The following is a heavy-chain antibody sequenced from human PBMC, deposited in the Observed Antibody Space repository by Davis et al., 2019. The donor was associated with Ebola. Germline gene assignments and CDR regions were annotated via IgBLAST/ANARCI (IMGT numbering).Heavy chain of an antibody. J-gene: IGHJ4*02. Sequence: GESLKISCKGSGYSFPNYWIGWVRQMPGKGLEWMGIIYPGDSDTRYSPSFQGQVTISADKSISTAYLQWSSLKASDTAMYYCARLEGYYDSSGYQYYFGYWGQGTLVTVSS. V-gene: IGHV5-51*01. D-gene: IGHD3-22*01. CDR3: ARLEGYYDSSGYQYYFGY. CDR2: IYPGDSDT. CDR1: GYSFPNYW.